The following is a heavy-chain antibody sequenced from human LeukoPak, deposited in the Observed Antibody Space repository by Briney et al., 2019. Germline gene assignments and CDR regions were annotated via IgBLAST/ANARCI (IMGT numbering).Heavy chain of an antibody. CDR3: ARETGRGFDY. D-gene: IGHD3-9*01. CDR2: ISYDGGSK. Sequence: PGRSLRLSCAASGFTFSSYAMHWVRQAPGKGLEWVAVISYDGGSKYYADSVKGRFTISRDNSKNTLSLQMNSLRPEDTAVYYCARETGRGFDYWGQGTLVTVSS. CDR1: GFTFSSYA. J-gene: IGHJ4*02. V-gene: IGHV3-30-3*01.